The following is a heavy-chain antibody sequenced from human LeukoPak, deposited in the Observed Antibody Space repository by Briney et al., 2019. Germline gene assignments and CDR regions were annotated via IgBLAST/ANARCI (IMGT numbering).Heavy chain of an antibody. CDR2: ISSEGFT. V-gene: IGHV3-53*01. J-gene: IGHJ4*02. D-gene: IGHD2-15*01. CDR3: ARGRGGD. CDR1: GVTVNSYF. Sequence: GGSLRLSCAASGVTVNSYFMGWFRQAPGKGLEWVSLISSEGFTYYADSVKGRFTISRDNSKNTLSLQMNSLRAEDTAFYYCARGRGGDWGQGALVTVSS.